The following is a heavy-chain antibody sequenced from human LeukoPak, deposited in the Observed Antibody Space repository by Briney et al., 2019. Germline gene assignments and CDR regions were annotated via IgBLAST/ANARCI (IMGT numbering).Heavy chain of an antibody. CDR1: GDSVSSNSAA. Sequence: SQTLSLTCAISGDSVSSNSAAWNWIRQSPSRGLEWLGRTYYRSKWYNDYAVSVKSRITINLDTSKNQFSLQLNSVTPEDTAVYYCARAGEIAAAAHDAFDIWGQGTMVTVSS. J-gene: IGHJ3*02. CDR2: TYYRSKWYN. CDR3: ARAGEIAAAAHDAFDI. V-gene: IGHV6-1*01. D-gene: IGHD6-13*01.